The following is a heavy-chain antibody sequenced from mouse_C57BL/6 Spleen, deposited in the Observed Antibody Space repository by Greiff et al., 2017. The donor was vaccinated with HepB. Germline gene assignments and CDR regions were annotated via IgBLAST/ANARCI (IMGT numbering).Heavy chain of an antibody. V-gene: IGHV1-82*01. CDR2: IYPGDGDT. CDR3: ARSSGSSFFAY. J-gene: IGHJ3*01. D-gene: IGHD1-1*01. CDR1: GYAFSSSW. Sequence: QVQLQQSGPELVKPGASVKISCKASGYAFSSSWMNWVKQRPGKGLEWIGRIYPGDGDTNYNGKIKGKDTLTSDKSSSTAFLQLRSLTSEASAVYFCARSSGSSFFAYWGQGTLVTVSA.